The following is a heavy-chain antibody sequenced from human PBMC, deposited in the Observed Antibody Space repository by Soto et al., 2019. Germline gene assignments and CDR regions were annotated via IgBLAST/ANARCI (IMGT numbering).Heavy chain of an antibody. V-gene: IGHV3-9*01. CDR3: AKDGGYDMSSYFDY. CDR2: ISWNSGSI. CDR1: GFTFDDYA. J-gene: IGHJ4*02. Sequence: GGSLRLSCAASGFTFDDYAMHWVRQAPGKGLEWVSGISWNSGSIGYADSVKGRFTISRDNAKNSLYLQMNSLRAEDTALYYCAKDGGYDMSSYFDYWGQGTLVTVSS. D-gene: IGHD5-12*01.